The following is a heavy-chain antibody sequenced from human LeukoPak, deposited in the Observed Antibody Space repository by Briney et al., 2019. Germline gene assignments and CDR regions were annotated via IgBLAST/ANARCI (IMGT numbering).Heavy chain of an antibody. V-gene: IGHV5-51*01. CDR2: IYPGDSAT. Sequence: GESLKISCKGSGYSFTNYWIGWVRQMPRKGLEWMGVIYPGDSATTYSPSFQGQVTISADKSISTAYLQWSSLKASDTAMYYCARQLKSRDRSGCYYFWGQGTLITVSS. D-gene: IGHD6-19*01. CDR3: ARQLKSRDRSGCYYF. CDR1: GYSFTNYW. J-gene: IGHJ4*02.